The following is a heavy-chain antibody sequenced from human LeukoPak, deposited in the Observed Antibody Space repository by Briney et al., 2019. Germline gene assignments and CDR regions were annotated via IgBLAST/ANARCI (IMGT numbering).Heavy chain of an antibody. Sequence: GGSLRLSCAASGFTFSSDAMHWVRQAPGKGLEWVAVISYDGSNKYYADSVKGRFSISRDNSKNTLYLQMNSLRAEDTAVYYCARSELDYGDYFDYWGQGTLVTVSS. CDR2: ISYDGSNK. V-gene: IGHV3-30-3*01. CDR1: GFTFSSDA. D-gene: IGHD4-17*01. CDR3: ARSELDYGDYFDY. J-gene: IGHJ4*02.